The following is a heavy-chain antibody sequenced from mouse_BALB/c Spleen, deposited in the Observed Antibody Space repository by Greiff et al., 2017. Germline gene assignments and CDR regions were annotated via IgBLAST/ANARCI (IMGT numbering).Heavy chain of an antibody. Sequence: EVMLVESGGGLVKPGGSLKLSCAASGFTFSSYAMSWVRQTPEKRLEWVASISSGGSTYYPDSVKGRFTISRDNARNILYLQMSSLRSEDTAMYYCARGEDYYGSSYGWYFDVWGAGTTVTVSS. J-gene: IGHJ1*01. CDR1: GFTFSSYA. V-gene: IGHV5-6-5*01. CDR2: ISSGGST. D-gene: IGHD1-1*01. CDR3: ARGEDYYGSSYGWYFDV.